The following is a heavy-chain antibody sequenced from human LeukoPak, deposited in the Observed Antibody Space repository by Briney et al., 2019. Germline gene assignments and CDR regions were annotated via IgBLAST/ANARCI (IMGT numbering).Heavy chain of an antibody. Sequence: ASVKVSCKASGYTFTDYYIHWVRQAPGQGLEWMGWINPSSGGTNYAQKFQGRVTMTRDTSISTAYMELSRLRSDDTAVYYCARVRMVVVLHDAFDIWGQGTMVTVSS. D-gene: IGHD2-15*01. CDR1: GYTFTDYY. V-gene: IGHV1-2*02. CDR3: ARVRMVVVLHDAFDI. CDR2: INPSSGGT. J-gene: IGHJ3*02.